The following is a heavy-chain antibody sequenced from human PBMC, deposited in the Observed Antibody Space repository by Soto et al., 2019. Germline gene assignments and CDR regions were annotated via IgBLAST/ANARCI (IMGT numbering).Heavy chain of an antibody. CDR1: GGSISSYY. D-gene: IGHD2-21*02. J-gene: IGHJ4*02. CDR3: ATLAYCGGDCYYFDY. Sequence: SETLSLTCTVSGGSISSYYWSWIRQPPGKGLEWIGYIYYSGSTNYNPSLKSRVTISVDTSKNQFSLKLSSVTAADTAVYYCATLAYCGGDCYYFDYWGQGTLVTVSS. V-gene: IGHV4-59*01. CDR2: IYYSGST.